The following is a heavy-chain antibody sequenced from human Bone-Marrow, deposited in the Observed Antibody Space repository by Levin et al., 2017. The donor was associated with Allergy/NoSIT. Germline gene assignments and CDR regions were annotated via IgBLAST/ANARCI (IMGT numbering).Heavy chain of an antibody. D-gene: IGHD3-22*01. V-gene: IGHV3-9*01. CDR1: GFPFDDYA. Sequence: LSLTCAASGFPFDDYAMHWVRQAPGKGLEWVSGISWNSGSIGYADSVKGRFTISRDNAKNSLYLQMNSLRAEDTALYYCAKGRPPPYDSSGYRRYHYYYYGMDVWGQGTTVTVSS. J-gene: IGHJ6*02. CDR2: ISWNSGSI. CDR3: AKGRPPPYDSSGYRRYHYYYYGMDV.